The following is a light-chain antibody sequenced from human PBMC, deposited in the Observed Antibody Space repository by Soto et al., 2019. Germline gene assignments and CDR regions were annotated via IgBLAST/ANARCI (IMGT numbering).Light chain of an antibody. V-gene: IGKV3-20*01. CDR2: GAS. CDR1: QSVSSSY. Sequence: EIVLTQSPGTLSLSPGERATLSCRASQSVSSSYLAWYQQKPGQAPRLLIYGASSRATGIRDRFSGSGSGTDFSLTISRLEPEDLAVYYCQQYGSSPHTFGQGTKLEIK. CDR3: QQYGSSPHT. J-gene: IGKJ2*01.